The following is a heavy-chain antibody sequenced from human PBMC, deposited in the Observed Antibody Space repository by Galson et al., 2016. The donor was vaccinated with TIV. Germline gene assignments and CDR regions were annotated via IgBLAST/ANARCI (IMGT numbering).Heavy chain of an antibody. D-gene: IGHD6-19*01. V-gene: IGHV3-30*04. CDR1: GFTFSSYT. J-gene: IGHJ4*02. CDR3: ARVGSTGWAHYFDY. Sequence: SLRLSCAASGFTFSSYTMHWVRQAPGKGLEWVAVTTYDDSQKYYADSVKGRFTISRDNSKNTLYLQMNSLAAEDTAVYYCARVGSTGWAHYFDYWGQGTLVTVS. CDR2: TTYDDSQK.